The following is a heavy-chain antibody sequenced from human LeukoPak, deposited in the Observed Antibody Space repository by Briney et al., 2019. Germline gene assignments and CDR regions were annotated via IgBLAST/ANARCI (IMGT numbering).Heavy chain of an antibody. Sequence: PGGSLRLSCAASGFTFSSYAMHWVRQAPGKGLEWVAVISYDGNNKYYADSVKGRFTISRDNSKNTLYLQMNSLRAEDTAIYYCATYRQVLLPFESWGQGTLVTVSS. V-gene: IGHV3-30*04. J-gene: IGHJ4*02. D-gene: IGHD2-8*02. CDR1: GFTFSSYA. CDR3: ATYRQVLLPFES. CDR2: ISYDGNNK.